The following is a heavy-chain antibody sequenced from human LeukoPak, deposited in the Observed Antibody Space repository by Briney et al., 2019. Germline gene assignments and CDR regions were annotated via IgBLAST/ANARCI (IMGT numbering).Heavy chain of an antibody. V-gene: IGHV4-39*07. CDR1: GGSISSGAYY. D-gene: IGHD2-15*01. CDR3: ASLRVDSNWFDP. Sequence: PSETLSLTCTVSGGSISSGAYYWSWIRQPPGKGLEWIGEINHSGSTNYSPSLKSRVTISVDTSKNQFSLKLSSVTAADTAVYYCASLRVDSNWFDPWGQGTLVTVSS. J-gene: IGHJ5*02. CDR2: INHSGST.